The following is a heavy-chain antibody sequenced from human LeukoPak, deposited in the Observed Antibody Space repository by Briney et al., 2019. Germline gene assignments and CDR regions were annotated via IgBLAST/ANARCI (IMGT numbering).Heavy chain of an antibody. V-gene: IGHV3-64D*06. CDR1: GFTFSSYA. CDR3: SMVRAFYYYYGMDV. D-gene: IGHD3-10*01. J-gene: IGHJ6*04. Sequence: GGSLRLSYSASGFTFSSYAMHWVRQAPGKGLEYVSAISSNGGSTYYADSVKGRFTISRDNSKNTLYLQMSSLRAEDTAVYYCSMVRAFYYYYGMDVWGKGTTVTVSS. CDR2: ISSNGGST.